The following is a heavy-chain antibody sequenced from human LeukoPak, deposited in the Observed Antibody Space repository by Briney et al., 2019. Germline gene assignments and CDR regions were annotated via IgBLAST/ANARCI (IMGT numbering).Heavy chain of an antibody. D-gene: IGHD4-17*01. CDR3: ARVRGITVTDY. J-gene: IGHJ4*02. V-gene: IGHV4-34*01. CDR2: INHSGST. Sequence: SETLSLTCAVYGGSFSGYYWSWIRQPPGKGLEWIGEINHSGSTNYNPSLKSRVTISVDTSKNQFSLKLSSVTAADTAVYYCARVRGITVTDYWGQGTLVTVSS. CDR1: GGSFSGYY.